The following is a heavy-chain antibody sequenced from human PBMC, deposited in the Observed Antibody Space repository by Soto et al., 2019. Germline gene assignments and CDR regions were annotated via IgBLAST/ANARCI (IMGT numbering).Heavy chain of an antibody. D-gene: IGHD5-12*01. V-gene: IGHV5-51*01. CDR3: ARQGSGSAGPWIGFDL. CDR1: GDRFTSYV. J-gene: IGHJ3*01. CDR2: IYPGDSDT. Sequence: ESLSLSCKGSGDRFTSYVVGLVLQMPGKGLEWMGIIYPGDSDTRYSPSFQGQVTTSADKSISIAYLQWSSLKASDTAMYYCARQGSGSAGPWIGFDLWGQGTMVTVSS.